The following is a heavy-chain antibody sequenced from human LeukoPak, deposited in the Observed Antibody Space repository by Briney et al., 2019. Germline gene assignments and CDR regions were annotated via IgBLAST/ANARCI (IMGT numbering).Heavy chain of an antibody. CDR3: ARSYYYDSSGYEYNWFDP. D-gene: IGHD3-22*01. CDR1: GGSISSYY. Sequence: SETLSLTCTVSGGSISSYYWSWIRQPPGKGLEWIGYIYYSGSTNYNPSLKSRVTISVDTSKNQFSLKLSSVTAADTAVYYCARSYYYDSSGYEYNWFDPWGQGTLVTVSS. J-gene: IGHJ5*02. V-gene: IGHV4-59*12. CDR2: IYYSGST.